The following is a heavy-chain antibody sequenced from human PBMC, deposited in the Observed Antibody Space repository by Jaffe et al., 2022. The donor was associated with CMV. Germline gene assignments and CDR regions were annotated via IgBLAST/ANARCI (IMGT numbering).Heavy chain of an antibody. CDR3: ARDRPKYCSGGSCYHTAFDY. D-gene: IGHD2-15*01. J-gene: IGHJ4*02. Sequence: EVQLVESGGGLVKPGGSLRLSCAASGFTFSSYSMNWVRQAPGKGLEWVSSISSSSSYIYYADSVKGRFTISRDNAKNSLYLQMNSLRAEDTAVYYCARDRPKYCSGGSCYHTAFDYWGQGTLVTVSS. V-gene: IGHV3-21*01. CDR1: GFTFSSYS. CDR2: ISSSSSYI.